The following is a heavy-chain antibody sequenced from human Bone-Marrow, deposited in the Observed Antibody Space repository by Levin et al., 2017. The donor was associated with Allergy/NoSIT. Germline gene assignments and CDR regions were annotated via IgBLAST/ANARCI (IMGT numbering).Heavy chain of an antibody. CDR1: GFTFSSYA. CDR3: AKTVAATLRRFDP. D-gene: IGHD2-15*01. V-gene: IGHV3-23*01. Sequence: GESLKISCAASGFTFSSYAMSWVRQAPGKGLEWVSAISGSGGSTYYADSVKGRFTISRDNSKNTLYLQMNSLRAEDTAVYYCAKTVAATLRRFDPWGQGTLVTVSS. J-gene: IGHJ5*02. CDR2: ISGSGGST.